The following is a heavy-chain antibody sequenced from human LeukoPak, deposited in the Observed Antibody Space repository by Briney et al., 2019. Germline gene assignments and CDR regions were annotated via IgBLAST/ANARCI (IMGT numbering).Heavy chain of an antibody. CDR2: IYYSGST. Sequence: PSETLSLTCTVSGGSISSYYWSWIRQPPGKGLEWIGYIYYSGSTNYNPSLKSRVTISVDTSKNQFSLKLSSVTAADTAVYYCARAARAGAYYFDYWGQGTLVTVSS. CDR1: GGSISSYY. CDR3: ARAARAGAYYFDY. D-gene: IGHD4/OR15-4a*01. J-gene: IGHJ4*02. V-gene: IGHV4-59*01.